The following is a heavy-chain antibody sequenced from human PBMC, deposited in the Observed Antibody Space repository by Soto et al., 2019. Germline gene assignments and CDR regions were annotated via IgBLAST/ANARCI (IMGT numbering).Heavy chain of an antibody. Sequence: SETLSLTCTVSGGSVSSESHYWSWIRQTPGKGLEWIGYIYYTGSTNYNPSFKGRVTMSVDTSRDQVSLRLRSVTRADTAVYYCARKGWRFGVVPRGGLAPWGQGSLVTVSS. J-gene: IGHJ5*02. CDR2: IYYTGST. V-gene: IGHV4-61*01. CDR3: ARKGWRFGVVPRGGLAP. CDR1: GGSVSSESHY. D-gene: IGHD3-3*01.